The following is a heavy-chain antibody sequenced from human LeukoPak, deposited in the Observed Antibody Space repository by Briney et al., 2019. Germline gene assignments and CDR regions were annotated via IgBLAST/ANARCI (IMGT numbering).Heavy chain of an antibody. CDR3: ARDGSLPDY. CDR2: MNSAGTTT. J-gene: IGHJ4*02. V-gene: IGHV3-74*01. Sequence: GGSLRLSCAASGFTSSDYWMHWVRHAPGKGLVWVSRMNSAGTTTNYADSVKGRFTISRDTAKNTLYLQMNSLRAEDTAVYYCARDGSLPDYWGQGTLVTVSS. CDR1: GFTSSDYW.